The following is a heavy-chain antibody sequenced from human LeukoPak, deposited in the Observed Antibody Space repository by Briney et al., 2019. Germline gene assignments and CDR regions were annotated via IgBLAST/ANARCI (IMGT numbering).Heavy chain of an antibody. CDR3: AKDLGYHDSSGYRGSFDI. CDR2: ISGSGGST. CDR1: GFTFTSYA. D-gene: IGHD3-22*01. J-gene: IGHJ3*02. V-gene: IGHV3-23*01. Sequence: PGGSLRLSCAASGFTFTSYAMSWVRQAPGKGLEWVSGISGSGGSTYYADSVKGRFTIQMNSLRAEDTAVYYCAKDLGYHDSSGYRGSFDIWGQGTMVTVLS.